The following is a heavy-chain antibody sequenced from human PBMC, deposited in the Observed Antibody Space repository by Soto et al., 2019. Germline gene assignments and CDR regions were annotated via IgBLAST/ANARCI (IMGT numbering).Heavy chain of an antibody. J-gene: IGHJ3*02. Sequence: SETLSLTCTVSGGSISSSSYYWGWIRQPPGKGLEWIGSIYYSGSTYYNPSLKSRVTISVDTSKNQFSLKLSSVTAADTAVYYCARQQGASYDYIWGSYRYTLDDAFDIWGQGTMVTVSS. D-gene: IGHD3-16*02. CDR2: IYYSGST. CDR3: ARQQGASYDYIWGSYRYTLDDAFDI. CDR1: GGSISSSSYY. V-gene: IGHV4-39*01.